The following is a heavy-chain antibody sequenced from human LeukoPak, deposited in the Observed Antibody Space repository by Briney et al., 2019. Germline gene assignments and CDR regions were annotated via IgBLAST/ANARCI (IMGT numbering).Heavy chain of an antibody. CDR2: IYNSGST. J-gene: IGHJ4*02. CDR1: GDSISSYY. D-gene: IGHD6-19*01. Sequence: SETLSLTCTVSGDSISSYYWSWIRQPPGKGLEWIGYIYNSGSTNYNPSLKSRVTISVDTSKNQFSLKLSSVTAADTAVYYCARDSGSGFLYFDYWGQGTLVTVSS. CDR3: ARDSGSGFLYFDY. V-gene: IGHV4-59*01.